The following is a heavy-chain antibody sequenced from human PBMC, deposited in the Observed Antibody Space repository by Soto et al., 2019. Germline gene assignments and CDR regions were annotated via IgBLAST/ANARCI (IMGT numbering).Heavy chain of an antibody. J-gene: IGHJ5*02. CDR1: GDSFTSYY. Sequence: ASVKVSCKAPGDSFTSYYLNWVRQAPGQGLEWMGVINPHGGSTKYAQKFQGRITMTRDTSRSTVYMELSSLRSDDTAIYYCARSSGGNFGIIIEGSNWFDPWGQGTLVTVSS. CDR3: ARSSGGNFGIIIEGSNWFDP. D-gene: IGHD3-3*01. CDR2: INPHGGST. V-gene: IGHV1-46*01.